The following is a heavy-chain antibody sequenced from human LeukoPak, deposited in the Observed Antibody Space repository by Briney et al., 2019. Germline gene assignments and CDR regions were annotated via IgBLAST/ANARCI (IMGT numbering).Heavy chain of an antibody. D-gene: IGHD2-2*01. V-gene: IGHV3-23*01. CDR3: AKGGCVGTSCYRRAFDI. CDR2: ISGSGGST. J-gene: IGHJ3*02. Sequence: GGSLRLSCAASGFTFDDYGMSWVRQAPGKGLEWVSAISGSGGSTYYADSVKGRFTISRDNSKNTLYLQMNSLRAEDTAVYYCAKGGCVGTSCYRRAFDIWGQGTMVTASS. CDR1: GFTFDDYG.